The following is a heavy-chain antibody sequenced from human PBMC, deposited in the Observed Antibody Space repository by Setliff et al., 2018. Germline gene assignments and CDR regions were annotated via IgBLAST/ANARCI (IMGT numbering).Heavy chain of an antibody. J-gene: IGHJ4*02. V-gene: IGHV4-39*07. CDR1: GGSISRSSYY. CDR2: IYHTGTT. CDR3: ARDPGHRSGTWSLDY. Sequence: SETLSLTCTVSGGSISRSSYYWGWIRQPPGKGLEWIGSIYHTGTTYYNPSLKSRVTISVDTSKNQFSLRLSSVTAADTAVYFCARDPGHRSGTWSLDYWGQGTLVTVSS.